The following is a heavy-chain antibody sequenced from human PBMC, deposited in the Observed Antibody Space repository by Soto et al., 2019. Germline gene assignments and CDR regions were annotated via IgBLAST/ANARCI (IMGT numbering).Heavy chain of an antibody. V-gene: IGHV1-18*01. Sequence: AASVKVSCKASGYTFTSYGISWVRQAPGQGLEWMGWISAYNGNTNYAQKLQGRVTMTTDTSTSTAYMELRSLRSDDTAVYYCARGVMGDYLEDYYMDVWGKGTTVTVSS. CDR2: ISAYNGNT. CDR3: ARGVMGDYLEDYYMDV. D-gene: IGHD4-17*01. CDR1: GYTFTSYG. J-gene: IGHJ6*03.